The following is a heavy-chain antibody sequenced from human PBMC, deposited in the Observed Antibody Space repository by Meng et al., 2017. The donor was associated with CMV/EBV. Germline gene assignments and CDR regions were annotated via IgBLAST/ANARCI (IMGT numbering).Heavy chain of an antibody. J-gene: IGHJ4*02. D-gene: IGHD6-13*01. Sequence: HPPLPDTATGRVTPPHTLPRPGTFCGGPINRRIYYLGWIRQPPGKGLEWIGSNYYSGSTYYNPSLKSRITISVDTSKNQFSLKLSSVTAADTAVYYCARGGIAAAGLHWGQGTLVTVSS. CDR3: ARGGIAAAGLH. CDR2: NYYSGST. CDR1: GGPINRRIYY. V-gene: IGHV4-39*07.